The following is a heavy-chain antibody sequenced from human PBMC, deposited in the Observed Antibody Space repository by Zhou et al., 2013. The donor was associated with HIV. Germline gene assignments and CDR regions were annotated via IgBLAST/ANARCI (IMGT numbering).Heavy chain of an antibody. CDR2: ISSFRGYT. V-gene: IGHV1-18*01. J-gene: IGHJ4*02. D-gene: IGHD6-6*01. CDR3: ARDRSSSSSQLGY. Sequence: QVQLVQSGAEVKRPGASVKVSCKASGYTLTDFGISWVRQAPGQGLEWMGWISSFRGYTNYAQKFQGRVTITTDESTNTAYMELSSLRSEDTAVYYCARDRSSSSSQLGYWGQGTLVTVSS. CDR1: GYTLTDFG.